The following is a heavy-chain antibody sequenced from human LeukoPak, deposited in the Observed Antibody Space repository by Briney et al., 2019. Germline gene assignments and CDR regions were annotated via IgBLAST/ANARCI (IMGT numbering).Heavy chain of an antibody. J-gene: IGHJ5*02. D-gene: IGHD1-26*01. CDR2: INHSGST. CDR3: ARGSPGSGSYFSWFDP. CDR1: GGSFSGYY. Sequence: SETLSLTCAVYGGSFSGYYWSWIRQPPGKGLEWIGEINHSGSTNYNPFLKSRVTISVDTSKNQFSLKLSSVTAADTAVYYCARGSPGSGSYFSWFDPWGQGTLVTVSS. V-gene: IGHV4-34*01.